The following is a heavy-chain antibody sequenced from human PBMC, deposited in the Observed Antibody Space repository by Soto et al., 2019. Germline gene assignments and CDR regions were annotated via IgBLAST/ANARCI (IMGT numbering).Heavy chain of an antibody. Sequence: EVQLVESGGGLIQPGGSLRLSFAASGFSFNTYAMNWVRQAPGKGLEWISYISSSSSRIYYADSVKGRFTLSRDNAKNSPYLKMNSLRAEDTAVYYCASDPGIAAAGMDYWGQGTLVTVSS. V-gene: IGHV3-48*04. CDR2: ISSSSSRI. CDR3: ASDPGIAAAGMDY. J-gene: IGHJ4*02. CDR1: GFSFNTYA. D-gene: IGHD6-25*01.